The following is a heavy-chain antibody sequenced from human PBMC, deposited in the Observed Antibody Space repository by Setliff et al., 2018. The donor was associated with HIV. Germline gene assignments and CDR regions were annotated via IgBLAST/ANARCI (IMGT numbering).Heavy chain of an antibody. CDR2: IYPGDSDT. Sequence: GESLKISCKGSGYSFTSYWIGWVRQMPGKGLEWMGIIYPGDSDTRYSPSFQGQVAISADKSISTAYLQWSSLKASDTAMYYCARGNYDILTGYIGYYDYWGQGTLVTVSS. J-gene: IGHJ4*02. D-gene: IGHD3-9*01. V-gene: IGHV5-51*01. CDR1: GYSFTSYW. CDR3: ARGNYDILTGYIGYYDY.